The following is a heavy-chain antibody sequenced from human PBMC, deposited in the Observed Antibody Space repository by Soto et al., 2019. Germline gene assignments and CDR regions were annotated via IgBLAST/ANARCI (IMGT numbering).Heavy chain of an antibody. CDR1: GFTFNYYW. V-gene: IGHV3-74*01. CDR3: ARGGAPDY. Sequence: EVQLVESGGGLVQPGGSLRLSCVASGFTFNYYWMHWVRQAPGKGLVWVSRIQSDGSSPDYVDSVKGRFTISRDNAKTTLYLQMNNLRAEDTAVYYCARGGAPDYWCQGTLVTVSS. CDR2: IQSDGSSP. J-gene: IGHJ4*02.